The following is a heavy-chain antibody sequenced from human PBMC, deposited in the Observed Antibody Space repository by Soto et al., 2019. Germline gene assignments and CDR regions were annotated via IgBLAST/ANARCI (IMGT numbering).Heavy chain of an antibody. CDR1: GFTFNTYA. D-gene: IGHD3-3*01. CDR3: AKNGDFWSWGMDV. CDR2: ISESGDGT. Sequence: GGSLRLSCAAPGFTFNTYAMTWVRQAPGKGLEWVSLISESGDGTYYADSVKGRFTISRDNSQRTLNLQMNSLRAEDTAVYYCAKNGDFWSWGMDVWGQGTTVTVSS. J-gene: IGHJ6*02. V-gene: IGHV3-23*01.